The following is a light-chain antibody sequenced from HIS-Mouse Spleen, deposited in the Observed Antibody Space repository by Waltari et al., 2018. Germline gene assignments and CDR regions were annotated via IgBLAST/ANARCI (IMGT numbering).Light chain of an antibody. Sequence: SYELTQPPSVSVSPGQTARITCYGDALPNKYAYWYQQKSGQAPLLVIYEDSKRPSGIPERFSGSSSGTMATLTISGAQVEDEADYYCYSTDSSGNHRVFGGGTKLTVL. J-gene: IGLJ2*01. V-gene: IGLV3-10*01. CDR1: ALPNKY. CDR2: EDS. CDR3: YSTDSSGNHRV.